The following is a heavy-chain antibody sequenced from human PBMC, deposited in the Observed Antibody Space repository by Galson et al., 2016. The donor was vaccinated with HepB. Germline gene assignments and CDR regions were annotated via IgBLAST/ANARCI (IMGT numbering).Heavy chain of an antibody. V-gene: IGHV3-30-3*01. CDR2: ISSDGTTK. CDR3: ARERTGTTYCSSISCPKYFDS. J-gene: IGHJ4*02. Sequence: SLRPSCAASGFTFSSFPMHWVRQAPGKGLEWVSVISSDGTTKYYADSVKGRFPVSRDNSKNTLFLQMNSLRPEDTTVYYCARERTGTTYCSSISCPKYFDSWGQGTLVTVSS. CDR1: GFTFSSFP. D-gene: IGHD2-2*01.